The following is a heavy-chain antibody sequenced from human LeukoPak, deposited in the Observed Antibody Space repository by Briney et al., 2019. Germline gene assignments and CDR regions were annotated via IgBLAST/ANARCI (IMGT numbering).Heavy chain of an antibody. CDR3: AKGIAAAGHYYYYGMDV. V-gene: IGHV3-9*01. CDR2: ISWNSGSI. J-gene: IGHJ6*02. D-gene: IGHD6-13*01. Sequence: GRSLRLSCAASGFTFDDCAMHWVRQAPGKGLEWVSGISWNSGSIGYADSVKGRFTISRDNAKNSLYLQMNSLRAEDTALYYCAKGIAAAGHYYYYGMDVWGQGTTVTVSS. CDR1: GFTFDDCA.